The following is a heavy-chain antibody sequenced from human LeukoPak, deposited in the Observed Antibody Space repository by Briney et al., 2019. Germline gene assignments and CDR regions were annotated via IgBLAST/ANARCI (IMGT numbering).Heavy chain of an antibody. CDR3: AREGIIGYSYGLV. CDR1: GYTFTSYT. D-gene: IGHD5-18*01. CDR2: INAGNGNT. V-gene: IGHV1-3*03. Sequence: ASVKVSRKASGYTFTSYTIHWVRQAPGQRLEWMGWINAGNGNTKYSQEFQDRVTITRDTSASTASMELSSLRSEDMAVYYCAREGIIGYSYGLVWGQGTLVTVSS. J-gene: IGHJ4*02.